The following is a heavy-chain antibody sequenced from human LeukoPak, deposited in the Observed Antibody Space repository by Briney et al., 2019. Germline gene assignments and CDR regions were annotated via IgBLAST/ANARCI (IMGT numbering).Heavy chain of an antibody. J-gene: IGHJ4*02. CDR1: GFTFSTYS. Sequence: GGSLRLSCAASGFTFSTYSMYWVRQAPDKGLEWVAVIWYDGSKEYYADSVKGRFTASRDNSKDTLFLQMNSLRVEDTAVYYCARGRGADTGGNSGHFDSWGQGTLVTVSS. V-gene: IGHV3-33*08. CDR3: ARGRGADTGGNSGHFDS. CDR2: IWYDGSKE. D-gene: IGHD4-23*01.